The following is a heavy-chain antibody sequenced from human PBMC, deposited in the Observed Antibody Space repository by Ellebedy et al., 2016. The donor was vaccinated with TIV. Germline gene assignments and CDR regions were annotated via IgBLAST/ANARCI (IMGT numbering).Heavy chain of an antibody. V-gene: IGHV3-53*01. CDR1: GFTVGSNY. J-gene: IGHJ4*02. CDR2: IYSGGST. Sequence: GGSLRLSCAASGFTVGSNYLTWVRQAPGKGLEWVSVIYSGGSTYYGDAVKGRFTISRDNSKNTVYLQVNSLSAEDTAVYYCAKTGFGEFTWGQGTLVSVSS. CDR3: AKTGFGEFT. D-gene: IGHD3-10*01.